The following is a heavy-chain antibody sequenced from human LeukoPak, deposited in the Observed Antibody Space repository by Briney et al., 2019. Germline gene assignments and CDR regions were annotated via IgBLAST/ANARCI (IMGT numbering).Heavy chain of an antibody. V-gene: IGHV4-61*02. J-gene: IGHJ4*02. CDR3: ARGSAEFDY. Sequence: PSETLSLTCTVSGGSISSGSYYWSWIRQPAGKGLEWIGRIYTSGSTNYNPSLKSRVTISVDTSKNQFSLKLSSVTAADTAVYYCARGSAEFDYRGQGTLVTVSS. D-gene: IGHD6-13*01. CDR2: IYTSGST. CDR1: GGSISSGSYY.